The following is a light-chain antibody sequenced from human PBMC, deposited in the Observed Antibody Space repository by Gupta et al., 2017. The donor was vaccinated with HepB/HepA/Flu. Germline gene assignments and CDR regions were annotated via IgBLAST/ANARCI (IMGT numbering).Light chain of an antibody. CDR1: RTLSLNH. CDR3: QQYGYSTKNS. Sequence: IVLTQSPGTLSLSPGDRATLSCKTARTLSLNHLACYQQNAGQAPRLLIYEASIRATGIPARFSGSGAGTDYTLIINSLEPEDSAIYFCQQYGYSTKNSFGQGAQLEIK. J-gene: IGKJ5*01. CDR2: EAS. V-gene: IGKV3-20*01.